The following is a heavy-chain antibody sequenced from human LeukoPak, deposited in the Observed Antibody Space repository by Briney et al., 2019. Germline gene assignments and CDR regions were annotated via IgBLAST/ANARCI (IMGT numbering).Heavy chain of an antibody. CDR1: GGSISSGGYY. D-gene: IGHD6-19*01. CDR2: IYHSGST. J-gene: IGHJ3*02. V-gene: IGHV4-30-2*01. CDR3: ARDSVAGTGHDAFDI. Sequence: SETLSLTCTVSGGSISSGGYYWSWIRQPPGKGLEWIGYIYHSGSTYYNPSLKSRVTLSVDRSKNQFSLKLSSVTAADTAVYYCARDSVAGTGHDAFDIWGQGTMVTVSS.